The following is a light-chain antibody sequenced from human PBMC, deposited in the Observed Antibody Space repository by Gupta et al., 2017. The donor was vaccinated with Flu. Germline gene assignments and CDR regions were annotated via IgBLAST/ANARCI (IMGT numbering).Light chain of an antibody. CDR2: YKSDSDN. CDR3: MIWHNNAWV. Sequence: QAVLIQPSSLSASPGASASLTCTLRSGINVDTYWIYWYQQRPGSPPQYLLKYKSDSDNQQGSGVPSRFSGSKDASANAGILLISGLQSEDEADYYCMIWHNNAWVCGGGTKLTVL. J-gene: IGLJ3*02. V-gene: IGLV5-45*03. CDR1: SGINVDTYW.